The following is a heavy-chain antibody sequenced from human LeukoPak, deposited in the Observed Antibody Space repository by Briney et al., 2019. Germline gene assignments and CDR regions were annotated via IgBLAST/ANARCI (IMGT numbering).Heavy chain of an antibody. Sequence: GGSLGLSCAASGFTFSSYAVSWVRQAPGKGLEWVSAISGSGGSTYYADSVKGRFTISRDNSKNTLYLQMNSLRAEDTAVYYCAKVRGTVTKSFDYWGQGTLVTVSS. CDR2: ISGSGGST. V-gene: IGHV3-23*01. J-gene: IGHJ4*02. CDR1: GFTFSSYA. D-gene: IGHD4-17*01. CDR3: AKVRGTVTKSFDY.